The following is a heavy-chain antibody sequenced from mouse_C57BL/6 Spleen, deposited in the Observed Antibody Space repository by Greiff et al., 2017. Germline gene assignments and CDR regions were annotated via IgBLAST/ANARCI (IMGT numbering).Heavy chain of an antibody. CDR1: GYTFTSYN. CDR3: ASSAQLRLRNYYAMDY. Sequence: ESGAGLVRPGASVKMSCKASGYTFTSYNMHWVKQTPRQGLEWIGAIYPGNGDTSYNQKFKGKATLTVDKSSSTAYIQLSSLTSEDSAVYYCASSAQLRLRNYYAMDYWGQGTSVTVSS. J-gene: IGHJ4*01. V-gene: IGHV1-12*01. D-gene: IGHD3-1*01. CDR2: IYPGNGDT.